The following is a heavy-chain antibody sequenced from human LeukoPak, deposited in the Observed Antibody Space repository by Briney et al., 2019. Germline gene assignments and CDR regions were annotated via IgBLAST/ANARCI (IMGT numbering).Heavy chain of an antibody. V-gene: IGHV3-23*01. Sequence: GGSLRLFCAASGFTFSSYAMSWVRQAPGKGLEWVSGISGGGGSTYYADSVKGRFTISRDNSEDTLYLQMSSLRAEDTAVYYCAKDLYSGSHAECFQHWGQGTLVTVSS. CDR2: ISGGGGST. D-gene: IGHD1-26*01. CDR1: GFTFSSYA. J-gene: IGHJ1*01. CDR3: AKDLYSGSHAECFQH.